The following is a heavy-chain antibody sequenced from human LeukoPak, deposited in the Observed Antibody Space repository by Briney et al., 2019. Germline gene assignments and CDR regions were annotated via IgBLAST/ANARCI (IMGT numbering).Heavy chain of an antibody. CDR3: ARAPDTAIPYYYMDV. J-gene: IGHJ6*03. D-gene: IGHD5-18*01. V-gene: IGHV1-69*06. CDR2: IIPIFGTA. CDR1: GGTFSSYA. Sequence: VASVKVSCKASGGTFSSYAISWVRQAPGQGLEWMGGIIPIFGTANYAQKFQGRVTITADKSTSTAYMELSSLRSEDTAVYYCARAPDTAIPYYYMDVWGKGTTVTVSS.